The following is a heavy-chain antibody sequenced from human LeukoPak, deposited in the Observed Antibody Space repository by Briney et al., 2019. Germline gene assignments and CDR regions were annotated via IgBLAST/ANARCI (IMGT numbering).Heavy chain of an antibody. D-gene: IGHD3-10*01. CDR2: MNPNSGNT. Sequence: ASVKVSCKASGYTFTSYDINWVRQATGQGLEWMGWMNPNSGNTGYAQKFQGRVTITRNTSISTAYMELSSLRSEDTAVYYCARDKDSGPADAFGIWGQGTMVTVSS. CDR3: ARDKDSGPADAFGI. V-gene: IGHV1-8*03. CDR1: GYTFTSYD. J-gene: IGHJ3*02.